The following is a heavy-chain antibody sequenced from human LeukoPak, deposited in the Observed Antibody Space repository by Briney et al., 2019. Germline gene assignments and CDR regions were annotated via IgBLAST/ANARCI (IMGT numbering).Heavy chain of an antibody. D-gene: IGHD2-2*01. Sequence: GSLRLSCAASGFTFSSYAMSWVRQAPGKGLQWVSVISGRGGSTYYADSVKGRFTVSRDNSKNTLFLQMNSLRAEDTAVYHCATRYCSISACRASSHHCFDVWGKGTTVTVSS. V-gene: IGHV3-23*01. J-gene: IGHJ6*04. CDR3: ATRYCSISACRASSHHCFDV. CDR1: GFTFSSYA. CDR2: ISGRGGST.